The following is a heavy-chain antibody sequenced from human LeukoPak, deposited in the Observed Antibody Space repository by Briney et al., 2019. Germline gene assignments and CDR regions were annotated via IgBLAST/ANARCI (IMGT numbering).Heavy chain of an antibody. V-gene: IGHV1-8*03. J-gene: IGHJ6*03. Sequence: ASVKVSCKASGYTFTSYDINWVRQATGQGLEWMGWMNPNSGNTGYAQKFQGRVTITRNTSISTAYMELSSLRSEDTAVYYCARVVSSTAARPDYYYYYMDVWGKGTTVTVSS. CDR1: GYTFTSYD. D-gene: IGHD6-6*01. CDR2: MNPNSGNT. CDR3: ARVVSSTAARPDYYYYYMDV.